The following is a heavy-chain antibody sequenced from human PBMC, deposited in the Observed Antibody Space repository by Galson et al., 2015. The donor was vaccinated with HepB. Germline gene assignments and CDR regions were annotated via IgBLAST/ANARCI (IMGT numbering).Heavy chain of an antibody. D-gene: IGHD2-15*01. V-gene: IGHV3-13*01. Sequence: SLRLSCAASGFTFSTYDMYWVRQATGKGLEWVSAIDIAGDTYYSGSVKGRFTISRENAKNSLYLQMNSLRVGDTAVYYCVREYCRGGSCLGNDAFDIWGQETMVTVSS. CDR3: VREYCRGGSCLGNDAFDI. J-gene: IGHJ3*02. CDR1: GFTFSTYD. CDR2: IDIAGDT.